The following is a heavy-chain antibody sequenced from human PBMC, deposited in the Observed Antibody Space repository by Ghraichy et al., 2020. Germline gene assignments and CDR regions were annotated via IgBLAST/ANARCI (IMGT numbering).Heavy chain of an antibody. D-gene: IGHD2-8*01. CDR1: GGTFSSYA. CDR2: IIPIFGTA. Sequence: SVKVSCKASGGTFSSYAISWVRQAPGQGLEWMGGIIPIFGTANYAQKFQGRVTITADESTSTAYMELSSLRSEDTAVYYCARRMVYAAYWYFDLWGRGTLVTVSS. J-gene: IGHJ2*01. CDR3: ARRMVYAAYWYFDL. V-gene: IGHV1-69*13.